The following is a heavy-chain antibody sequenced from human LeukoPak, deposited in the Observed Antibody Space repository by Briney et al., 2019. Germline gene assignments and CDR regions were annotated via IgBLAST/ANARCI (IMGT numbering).Heavy chain of an antibody. CDR3: ARGRIAVAWIFDY. J-gene: IGHJ4*02. Sequence: ASVKVSCKASGYTFIGYYMHWVRQAPGQGLEWMGWISTYNGYTNYAQKLQGRVTMTTDTSTSTAYMELRSLRSDDTAVYYCARGRIAVAWIFDYWGQGTLVTVSS. V-gene: IGHV1-18*04. D-gene: IGHD6-19*01. CDR1: GYTFIGYY. CDR2: ISTYNGYT.